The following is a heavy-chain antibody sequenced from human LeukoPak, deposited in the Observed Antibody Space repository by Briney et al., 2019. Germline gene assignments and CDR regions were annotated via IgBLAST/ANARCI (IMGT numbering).Heavy chain of an antibody. J-gene: IGHJ4*02. CDR3: ARVGFHTAMDLGVTDY. Sequence: TSETLSLTCTVSGGSISSGDYYWSWIRQPPGKGLEWIGYIYYSGSTYYNPSLKSRVTISVDTSKNQFSLKLSSVTAADTAVYYCARVGFHTAMDLGVTDYWGQGTLVTVSS. D-gene: IGHD5-18*01. V-gene: IGHV4-30-4*01. CDR2: IYYSGST. CDR1: GGSISSGDYY.